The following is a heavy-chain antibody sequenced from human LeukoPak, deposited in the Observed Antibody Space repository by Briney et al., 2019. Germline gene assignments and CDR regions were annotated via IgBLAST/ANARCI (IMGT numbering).Heavy chain of an antibody. CDR2: IYYSGST. Sequence: SETLSLTCIVSGGSISGYFWSWIRQPPGEGLEWIGFIYYSGSTNYNPSLKSRVTISVDTSKNQFSLKLSSVTAADTAVYYCARATAVAPIFDYWGQGTLVTVSS. D-gene: IGHD5-12*01. CDR3: ARATAVAPIFDY. J-gene: IGHJ4*02. V-gene: IGHV4-59*12. CDR1: GGSISGYF.